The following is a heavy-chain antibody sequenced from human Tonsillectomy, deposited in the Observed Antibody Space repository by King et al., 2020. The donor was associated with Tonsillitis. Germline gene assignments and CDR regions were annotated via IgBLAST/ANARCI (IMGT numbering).Heavy chain of an antibody. Sequence: VQLVESGGGLVQPGGSLRLSCAASGFTFSSYSMNWVRQAPGKGLEWVSYISSSSSTIYYADSVKGRFTISRDNAKNSLYLQMNSLRDEDTAVYYCARDRDSSGYYPVGAFDIWGQGTMDTVSS. CDR2: ISSSSSTI. CDR1: GFTFSSYS. CDR3: ARDRDSSGYYPVGAFDI. V-gene: IGHV3-48*02. J-gene: IGHJ3*02. D-gene: IGHD3-22*01.